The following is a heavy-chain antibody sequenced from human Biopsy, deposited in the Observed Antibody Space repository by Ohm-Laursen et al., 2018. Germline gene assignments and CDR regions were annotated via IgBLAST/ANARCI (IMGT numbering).Heavy chain of an antibody. Sequence: SETLSLTCPVSGDSISSYYWSWIRQPPGKGLEWIGYIYYSGSINYNPSLKSQVTISLDTSKNQFSLKLSSVTAADTAVYYCASMPAAIHEPNYSYYGMHVWGQGTTVTVSS. CDR1: GDSISSYY. D-gene: IGHD2-2*02. V-gene: IGHV4-59*08. CDR3: ASMPAAIHEPNYSYYGMHV. J-gene: IGHJ6*02. CDR2: IYYSGSI.